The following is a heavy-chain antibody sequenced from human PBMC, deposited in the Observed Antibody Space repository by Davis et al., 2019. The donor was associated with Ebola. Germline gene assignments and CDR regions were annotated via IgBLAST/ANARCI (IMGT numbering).Heavy chain of an antibody. CDR3: ARYRLGGTLRPSLEF. CDR2: ISGSGGTT. J-gene: IGHJ4*02. V-gene: IGHV3-23*01. D-gene: IGHD3-16*01. Sequence: PGGSLRLSCAASGFSFSTYVMTWVRQAPGCGLEWVSTISGSGGTTYFADSVKGRFTISRDNSKNTLILQMNSLRSEDTAVYYCARYRLGGTLRPSLEFWGQGSLVTVSS. CDR1: GFSFSTYV.